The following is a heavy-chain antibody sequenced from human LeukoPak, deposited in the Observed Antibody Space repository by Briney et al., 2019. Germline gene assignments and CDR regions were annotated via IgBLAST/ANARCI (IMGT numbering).Heavy chain of an antibody. J-gene: IGHJ4*02. D-gene: IGHD5-18*01. Sequence: GESLKISCKGSGYSFTSYWIGWVRQMPGKGLEWMGIIYPGDSDTRYSPSFQGQVTISADKSISTAYLQWSSLKASDTAMYYCARQRDKDRDTAMAECYFDYWGQGTLVTVSS. CDR3: ARQRDKDRDTAMAECYFDY. CDR1: GYSFTSYW. CDR2: IYPGDSDT. V-gene: IGHV5-51*01.